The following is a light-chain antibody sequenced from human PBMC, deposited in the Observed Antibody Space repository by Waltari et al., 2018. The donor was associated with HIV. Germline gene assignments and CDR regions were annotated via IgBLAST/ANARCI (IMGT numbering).Light chain of an antibody. V-gene: IGKV1-5*03. CDR3: QQYDGPPLS. CDR2: KAS. CDR1: RSIGNW. Sequence: QMTQSPSTLSASVGDRVSFTCRASRSIGNWLAWYQQKPGKAPKVLIYKASGLESGVPSRFSGSGSGTEFTLTINSLQPDDFATYYCQQYDGPPLSFGGGTKVEI. J-gene: IGKJ4*01.